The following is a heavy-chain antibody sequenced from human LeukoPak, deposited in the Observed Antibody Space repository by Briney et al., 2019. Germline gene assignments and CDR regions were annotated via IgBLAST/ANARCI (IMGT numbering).Heavy chain of an antibody. Sequence: PGGSLRLSCATSGFTFSMSSMHWVRLAPGKGLEWLAGISFDGANKLSGDSVKGRFSISRDNSKNTLYLQMNSLGLDDTAVYFCARGRAGIAAAGFDYWGQGTLVTVSS. CDR2: ISFDGANK. CDR1: GFTFSMSS. D-gene: IGHD6-13*01. V-gene: IGHV3-30*04. J-gene: IGHJ4*02. CDR3: ARGRAGIAAAGFDY.